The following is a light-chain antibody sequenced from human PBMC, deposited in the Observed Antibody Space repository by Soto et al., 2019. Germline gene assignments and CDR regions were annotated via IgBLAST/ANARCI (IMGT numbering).Light chain of an antibody. Sequence: DIQMTQSPSTLSASVGDRVIITCRASQSISNLLAWYQQKPGTAPKLLIFAASSLESGVPSRFSGSGSGTEFTLTISSLQPDDFATYYFHHYNTYLYTVGQGTKLEIK. J-gene: IGKJ2*01. CDR2: AAS. CDR1: QSISNL. CDR3: HHYNTYLYT. V-gene: IGKV1-5*01.